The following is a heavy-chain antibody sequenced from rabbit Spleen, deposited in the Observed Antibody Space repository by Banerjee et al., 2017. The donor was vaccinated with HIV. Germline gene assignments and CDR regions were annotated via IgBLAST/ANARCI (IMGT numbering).Heavy chain of an antibody. CDR3: ARDTSSSFSSYGMDL. V-gene: IGHV1S45*01. Sequence: QEQLEESGGDLVKPEGSLTLTCTASGFSFSSSYVISWVRQAPGKGLEWIACIDTGSSGFTYFASWAKGRFTISKTSSTTVTLQMTSLTAADTATYFCARDTSSSFSSYGMDLWGPGTLVTVS. D-gene: IGHD1-1*01. CDR2: IDTGSSGFT. CDR1: GFSFSSSYV. J-gene: IGHJ6*01.